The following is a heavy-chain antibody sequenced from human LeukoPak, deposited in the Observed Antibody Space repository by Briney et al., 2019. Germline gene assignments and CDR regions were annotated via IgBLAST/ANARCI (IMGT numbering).Heavy chain of an antibody. J-gene: IGHJ4*02. CDR2: IYHSGST. Sequence: PSETLSLTCAVSGYSISSGYYWGWIRQPPGKGLEWIGSIYHSGSTYYNPSLESRVTISVDTSKNQFSLKLSSVTAADTAVYYCARPIMDWGQGTLVTVSS. CDR1: GYSISSGYY. D-gene: IGHD3-16*01. V-gene: IGHV4-38-2*01. CDR3: ARPIMD.